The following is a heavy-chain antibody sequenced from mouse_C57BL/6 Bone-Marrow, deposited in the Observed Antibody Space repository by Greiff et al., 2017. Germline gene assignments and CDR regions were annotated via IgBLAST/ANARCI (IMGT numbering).Heavy chain of an antibody. CDR2: IDPENGDT. V-gene: IGHV14-4*01. CDR1: GFNIKDDY. CDR3: TRIAY. J-gene: IGHJ3*01. Sequence: EVQLQQSGAELVRPGASLKLSCTASGFNIKDDYMHWVQQTPEQGLEWIGWIDPENGDTEYASKFQGKATITVDTSSNTAYLQLSSLTSEDTAVYYWTRIAYWGQGTVVTVTA.